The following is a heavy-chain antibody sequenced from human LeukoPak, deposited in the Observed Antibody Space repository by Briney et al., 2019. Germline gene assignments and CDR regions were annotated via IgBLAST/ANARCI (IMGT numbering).Heavy chain of an antibody. CDR1: GGSISSGSYY. CDR3: ARVVLIQLRDYYFDY. J-gene: IGHJ4*02. Sequence: SQTLSLTCTVSGGSISSGSYYWSWIRQPAGKGLEWIGRIYTSGSTNYNPSLKSRVTISVDTSKNQFSLKLSSVTAADTAVYYCARVVLIQLRDYYFDYWGQGTLVTVSS. CDR2: IYTSGST. V-gene: IGHV4-61*02. D-gene: IGHD5-18*01.